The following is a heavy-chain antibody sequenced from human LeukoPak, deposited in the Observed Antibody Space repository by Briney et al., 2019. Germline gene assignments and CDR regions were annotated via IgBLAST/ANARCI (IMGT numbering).Heavy chain of an antibody. J-gene: IGHJ4*02. V-gene: IGHV5-51*01. CDR1: GYSFSTYW. Sequence: GESLKISCKGSGYSFSTYWIGWVRQMPGKGLEWMGIIYPGDSDTRYSPSFQGQVTISADKSISTAYLQWSSLKASDTAMYYCARPHYYGNIGYYFDYWGQGALVTVSS. CDR3: ARPHYYGNIGYYFDY. CDR2: IYPGDSDT. D-gene: IGHD3-10*01.